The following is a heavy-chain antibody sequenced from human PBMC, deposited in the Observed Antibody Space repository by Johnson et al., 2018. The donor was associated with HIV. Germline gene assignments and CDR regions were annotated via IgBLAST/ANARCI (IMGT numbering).Heavy chain of an antibody. CDR1: GFSFSGYG. D-gene: IGHD2-15*01. Sequence: VQLVESGGGVVQPGRFLRLSCAASGFSFSGYGMHWVRQTTGKGLEWVSVIDTAGDTYYAGSVKGRFTISRENAKTSLYLQMTSLRAGDTAVYYCARANRGRNDAFDIWGQGTMVTVSS. CDR3: ARANRGRNDAFDI. V-gene: IGHV3-13*01. J-gene: IGHJ3*02. CDR2: IDTAGDT.